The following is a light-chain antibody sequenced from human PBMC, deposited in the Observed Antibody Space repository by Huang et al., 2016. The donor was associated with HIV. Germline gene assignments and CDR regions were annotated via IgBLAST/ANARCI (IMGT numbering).Light chain of an antibody. CDR1: QRVSNY. J-gene: IGKJ4*01. CDR3: QQYNDWPLT. Sequence: EIVMTQSPATLSVSPGERATLSCRASQRVSNYLAWYQQNPGQAPRLLIYDASPGATGIPARFSGSGSGTEFTLTISSLQSEDSAVYYCQQYNDWPLTFGGGTKVEIK. V-gene: IGKV3-15*01. CDR2: DAS.